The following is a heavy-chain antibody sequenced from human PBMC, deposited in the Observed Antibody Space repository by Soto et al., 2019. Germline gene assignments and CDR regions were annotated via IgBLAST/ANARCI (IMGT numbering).Heavy chain of an antibody. V-gene: IGHV3-30*19. J-gene: IGHJ4*01. Sequence: QVQLVESGGGVVQPGGSLRLSCTASGFTFSSYGMHWVRQAPGKGLQWVAVIPHDGTYQYYLDSVKGRFTISRDNSKDTLYLQMNSLRVEDTAVNYCVRDDDNLDNGLDHWGQGTLVTVSS. CDR2: IPHDGTYQ. CDR1: GFTFSSYG. D-gene: IGHD1-1*01. CDR3: VRDDDNLDNGLDH.